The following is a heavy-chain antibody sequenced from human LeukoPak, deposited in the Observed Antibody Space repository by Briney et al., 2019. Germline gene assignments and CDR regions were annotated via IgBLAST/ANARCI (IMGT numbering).Heavy chain of an antibody. Sequence: QSGGSLRLSCAASGFTFSSYAMSWVRQAPGKGLEWVSAISGSGGSTYYADSVKGRFTISRDNSKNTLYLQMNSLRAEDTAVYYCARDKTGYDSSGYSDCWGQGTLVTVSS. CDR3: ARDKTGYDSSGYSDC. CDR2: ISGSGGST. CDR1: GFTFSSYA. J-gene: IGHJ4*02. V-gene: IGHV3-23*01. D-gene: IGHD3-22*01.